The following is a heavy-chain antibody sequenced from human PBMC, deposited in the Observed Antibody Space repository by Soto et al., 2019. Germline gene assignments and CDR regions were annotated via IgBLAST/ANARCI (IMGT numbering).Heavy chain of an antibody. CDR1: GFTLGKYW. CDR3: ARGGLEPFDY. CDR2: INDYGTTI. Sequence: EVQLVESGGGLVQSGGSLRLSCAASGFTLGKYWMHWVRQAPGKGLVWVSRINDYGTTINYAESVEGRFIISRDDAKSEVYLQMNNLRDEDSAVYYCARGGLEPFDYWGQGALVTVSS. J-gene: IGHJ4*02. D-gene: IGHD1-1*01. V-gene: IGHV3-74*01.